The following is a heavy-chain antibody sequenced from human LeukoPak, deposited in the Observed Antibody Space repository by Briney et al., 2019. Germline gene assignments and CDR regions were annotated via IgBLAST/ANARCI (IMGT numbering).Heavy chain of an antibody. CDR3: ARGRGYCSSTSCYFGWFDP. CDR2: IYYSGST. J-gene: IGHJ5*02. V-gene: IGHV4-59*01. D-gene: IGHD2-2*01. CDR1: GGFISSYY. Sequence: PSETLSLTCTVSGGFISSYYWSWIRQPPGKGLEWIGYIYYSGSTNYNPSLKSRVTISVDTSKNQFSLKLSSVTAADTAVYYCARGRGYCSSTSCYFGWFDPWGQGTLVTVSS.